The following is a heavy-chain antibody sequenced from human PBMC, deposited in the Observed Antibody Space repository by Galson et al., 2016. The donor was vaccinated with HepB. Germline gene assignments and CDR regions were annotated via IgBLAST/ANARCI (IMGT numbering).Heavy chain of an antibody. V-gene: IGHV3-9*01. D-gene: IGHD2-2*01. CDR3: AKAAQYCSSSSCRNWFDP. CDR2: ISWNSGNT. CDR1: GFTFDDYA. Sequence: SLRLSCAASGFTFDDYAMHWVRQAPGKGLEWVSGISWNSGNTGYADSVKGRFTISRDNAKDSLYLQMNSLRPEDTALYFCAKAAQYCSSSSCRNWFDPWGLGTLVTVSP. J-gene: IGHJ5*02.